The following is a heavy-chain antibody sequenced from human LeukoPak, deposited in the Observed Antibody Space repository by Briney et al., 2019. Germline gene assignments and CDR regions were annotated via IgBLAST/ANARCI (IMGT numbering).Heavy chain of an antibody. CDR2: ISGSGGST. V-gene: IGHV3-23*01. D-gene: IGHD1-7*01. CDR1: GFTFSSYA. J-gene: IGHJ4*02. CDR3: AQRNYLYYTEPFDY. Sequence: PGGSLRLSCAASGFTFSSYAMSWVRQAPGKGLGWVSAISGSGGSTYYADSVKGRFTISRDNSKNTLYLQMNSLRAEDTAVYYCAQRNYLYYTEPFDYWGQGTLVTVSS.